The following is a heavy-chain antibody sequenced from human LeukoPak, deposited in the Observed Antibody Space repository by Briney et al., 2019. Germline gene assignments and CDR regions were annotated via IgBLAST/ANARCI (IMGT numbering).Heavy chain of an antibody. D-gene: IGHD3-22*01. J-gene: IGHJ4*02. CDR1: GYTLTELS. Sequence: ASVKVSCKVSGYTLTELSMHWVRQAPGKGLEWMGGFDPEDGETIYAQKFQGRVTMTEDTSTDTAYMELSSLRSEDTAVYYCATLTDGSGYYYVDYWGQGTLVTVSS. V-gene: IGHV1-24*01. CDR2: FDPEDGET. CDR3: ATLTDGSGYYYVDY.